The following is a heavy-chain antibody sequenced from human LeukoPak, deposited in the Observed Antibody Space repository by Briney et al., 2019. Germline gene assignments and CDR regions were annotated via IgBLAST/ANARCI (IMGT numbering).Heavy chain of an antibody. CDR3: ARELPGDYASFDI. D-gene: IGHD4-17*01. Sequence: SETLSLTCAVSGGSISSSNWWSWVRQPPGKGLEWIGEIYHSGSTNYNPPLKSRVTISVDKSKNQFSLKLSSVTAADTAVYYCARELPGDYASFDIWGQGTMVTVSS. CDR1: GGSISSSNW. V-gene: IGHV4-4*02. J-gene: IGHJ3*02. CDR2: IYHSGST.